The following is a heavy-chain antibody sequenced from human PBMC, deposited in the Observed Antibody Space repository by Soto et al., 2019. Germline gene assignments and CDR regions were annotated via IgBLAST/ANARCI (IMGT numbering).Heavy chain of an antibody. CDR2: IYYSGST. Sequence: PSETLSLTCTVSGGSISNYYWSGIRQPPGKGLEWIGYIYYSGSTNYNPSLKSRVTISVDTSKNQFSLKLSSVTAADTAVYYCARYYYDSSGYIDFWGQGTLVTVSS. V-gene: IGHV4-59*08. D-gene: IGHD3-22*01. CDR3: ARYYYDSSGYIDF. CDR1: GGSISNYY. J-gene: IGHJ4*02.